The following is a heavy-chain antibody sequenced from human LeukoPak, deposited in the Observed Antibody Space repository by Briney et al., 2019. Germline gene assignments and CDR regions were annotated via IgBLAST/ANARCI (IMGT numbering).Heavy chain of an antibody. J-gene: IGHJ4*02. Sequence: PGGSLKLSCVASAFTFRNSWMSWVRQAPGKGLEWVANIEQDGREKNYVESVKGRFTISRDNGKYSLYLEMNSLRAEDTAVYFCARERQGSSYYDGKESFDYWGQGTLVTVSS. CDR2: IEQDGREK. V-gene: IGHV3-7*01. CDR1: AFTFRNSW. D-gene: IGHD1-26*01. CDR3: ARERQGSSYYDGKESFDY.